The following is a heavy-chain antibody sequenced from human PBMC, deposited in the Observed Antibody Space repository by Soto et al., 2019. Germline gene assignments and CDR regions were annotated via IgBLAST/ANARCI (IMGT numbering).Heavy chain of an antibody. CDR1: GLTISSASYY. V-gene: IGHV4-31*03. Sequence: TLSPTCSVSGLTISSASYYWGWIRQHPGKGLEWVGNIYYNGSTYYSPTLKSRVTVWFDTSKNQFSLRLTSVTAADTAVYYCARYRISGSWSKFDYWGQGTRLTVSS. J-gene: IGHJ4*02. D-gene: IGHD6-13*01. CDR2: IYYNGST. CDR3: ARYRISGSWSKFDY.